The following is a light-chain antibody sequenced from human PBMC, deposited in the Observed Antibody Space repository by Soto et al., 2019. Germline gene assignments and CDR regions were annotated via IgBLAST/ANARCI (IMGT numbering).Light chain of an antibody. CDR2: DVS. V-gene: IGLV2-11*01. J-gene: IGLJ1*01. CDR1: SSDVGGYNY. CDR3: YSYAGSSYV. Sequence: QSALTQPRSVSESPGQSVTISCTGTSSDVGGYNYVSWYQQHPGKAPKVMIYDVSKRPSGVPDRFSGCKSGNTASLTISGLQAEDEADYYCYSYAGSSYVFGTGTQLTVL.